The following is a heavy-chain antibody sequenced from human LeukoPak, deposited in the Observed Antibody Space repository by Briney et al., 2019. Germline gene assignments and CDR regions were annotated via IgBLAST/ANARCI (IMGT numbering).Heavy chain of an antibody. V-gene: IGHV4-59*12. J-gene: IGHJ4*02. CDR3: ARDGGGAAASTGVYFDY. CDR2: IYYSGST. D-gene: IGHD6-13*01. CDR1: GGSISSYY. Sequence: SETLSLTCTVSGGSISSYYWTWIRQPPGKGLEWIGYIYYSGSTNYNPSLKSRVTISVDTSKNQFSLNLSSVTAADTAVYYCARDGGGAAASTGVYFDYWGQGTLVTVSS.